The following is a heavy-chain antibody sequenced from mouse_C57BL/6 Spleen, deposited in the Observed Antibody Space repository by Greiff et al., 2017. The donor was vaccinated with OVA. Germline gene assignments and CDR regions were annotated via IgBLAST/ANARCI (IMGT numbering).Heavy chain of an antibody. Sequence: DVKLQESGGGLVKPGGSLKLSCAASGFTFSSYAMSWVRQTPEKRLEWVATISDGGSYTYYPDNVKGRFTISRDNAKNNLYLQMSHLKSEDTAMYYCARDLGKREDGYFDYWGQGTTLTVSS. J-gene: IGHJ2*01. CDR1: GFTFSSYA. CDR2: ISDGGSYT. D-gene: IGHD3-1*01. V-gene: IGHV5-4*01. CDR3: ARDLGKREDGYFDY.